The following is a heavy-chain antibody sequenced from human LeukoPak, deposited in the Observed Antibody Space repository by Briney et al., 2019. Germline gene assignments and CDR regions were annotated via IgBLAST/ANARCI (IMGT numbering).Heavy chain of an antibody. CDR3: ATARLLWFGELTPYYFDY. V-gene: IGHV4-39*07. CDR1: GGSISSSSYY. D-gene: IGHD3-10*01. J-gene: IGHJ4*02. CDR2: IYYSGST. Sequence: SETLSLTCTVSGGSISSSSYYWGWIRQPPGKGLEWIGSIYYSGSTYYNPSLKSRVTISVDTSKNQFSLKLSSVTAADTAVYYYATARLLWFGELTPYYFDYWGQGTLVTVSS.